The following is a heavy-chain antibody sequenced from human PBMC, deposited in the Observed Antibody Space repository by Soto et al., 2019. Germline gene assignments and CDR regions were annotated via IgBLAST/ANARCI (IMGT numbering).Heavy chain of an antibody. J-gene: IGHJ5*02. Sequence: QVQLVQSGAELKKPGSSVKVSCKVSGVSIKSSSITWVRQALGQGLEWMGGTIPLFGTPHYAQKFQGRVTITADESTRTVYMDLSSLRSEDTAVYYCTRSSGLTNWLDPWGQGTLITVSS. CDR1: GVSIKSSS. D-gene: IGHD6-6*01. V-gene: IGHV1-69*12. CDR2: TIPLFGTP. CDR3: TRSSGLTNWLDP.